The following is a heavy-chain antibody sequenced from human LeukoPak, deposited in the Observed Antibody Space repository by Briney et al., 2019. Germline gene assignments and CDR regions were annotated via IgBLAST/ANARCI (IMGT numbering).Heavy chain of an antibody. CDR3: ARVPYYGDYSYSFDE. V-gene: IGHV4-59*11. CDR2: IHYSGST. D-gene: IGHD4-17*01. Sequence: SETLSLTCTVSGGSISSHYWSWIRQPPGKGLEWIGYIHYSGSTNYNPSLKSRVTISRDTSKNQFSLKLSSVTAADTAVYYCARVPYYGDYSYSFDERGQGTLVTVSS. CDR1: GGSISSHY. J-gene: IGHJ4*02.